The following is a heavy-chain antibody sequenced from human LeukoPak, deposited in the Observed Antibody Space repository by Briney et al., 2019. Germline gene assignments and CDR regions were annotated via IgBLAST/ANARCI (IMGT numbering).Heavy chain of an antibody. D-gene: IGHD2-8*01. CDR1: GDIVSSTNAA. V-gene: IGHV6-1*01. CDR2: TYYRSRWYS. J-gene: IGHJ2*01. CDR3: ARTKGHLDL. Sequence: SQTLSLTCAISGDIVSSTNAAWNWIRQSPSRGLEWLGRTYYRSRWYSEYARSVKSRITIDPDTSKNQFSLQLNSVTPEDAAVYYCARTKGHLDLWGRGTLVTVSS.